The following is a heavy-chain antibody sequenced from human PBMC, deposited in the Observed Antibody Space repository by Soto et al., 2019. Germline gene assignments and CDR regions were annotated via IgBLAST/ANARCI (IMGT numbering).Heavy chain of an antibody. J-gene: IGHJ4*02. CDR3: ARDPYGDFTHYFDY. V-gene: IGHV4-61*01. CDR1: GGSVSSGSYY. Sequence: LSLTCTVSGGSVSSGSYYWSWIRQPPGKGLEWIGYIYYSGSTNYNPSLKSRVTISVDTSKNQFSLKLSSVTAADTAVYYCARDPYGDFTHYFDYWGQGTLVTVSS. CDR2: IYYSGST. D-gene: IGHD4-17*01.